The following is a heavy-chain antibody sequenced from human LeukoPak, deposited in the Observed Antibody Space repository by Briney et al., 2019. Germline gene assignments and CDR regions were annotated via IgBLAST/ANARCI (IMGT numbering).Heavy chain of an antibody. J-gene: IGHJ6*02. CDR2: IGTAGDT. V-gene: IGHV3-13*01. CDR3: ARTSVDYYYGMDV. CDR1: GFTFSSYD. Sequence: GGSLRLSCAASGFTFSSYDMHWVRHATGKGLEWVSAIGTAGDTYYPGSVKGRFTISRENAKNSLYLQMNSLRAGDTAVYYCARTSVDYYYGMDVWGQGTTVTVS.